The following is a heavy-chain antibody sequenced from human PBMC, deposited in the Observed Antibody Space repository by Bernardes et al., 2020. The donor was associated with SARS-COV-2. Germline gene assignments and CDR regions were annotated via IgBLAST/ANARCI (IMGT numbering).Heavy chain of an antibody. D-gene: IGHD2-21*02. CDR1: GGSISSSNYY. CDR3: AGSSCGIDCYIGGLRSCDYGMDV. CDR2: IYSSGNS. Sequence: SETLSLSCTVPGGSISSSNYYWGWIRQAPGKGLEWIGSIYSSGNSYYSPSLQSRFTESVAPSKNQFSLSLRCVTAADTAVYYCAGSSCGIDCYIGGLRSCDYGMDVWGQGITVTFSS. J-gene: IGHJ6*02. V-gene: IGHV4-39*01.